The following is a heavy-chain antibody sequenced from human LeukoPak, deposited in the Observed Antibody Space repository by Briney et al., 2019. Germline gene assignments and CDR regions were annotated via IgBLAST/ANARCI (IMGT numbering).Heavy chain of an antibody. Sequence: SETLSLTCTVSGDSIGSHYWSWIRQPPGKGLEWIGYIFYVGSTNYNPSLKSRVTISADTSKNQFSLKLNSVTAADTAAYYCARDYYDSRGEAFDIWGQGAMVTVSS. J-gene: IGHJ3*02. V-gene: IGHV4-59*11. CDR1: GDSIGSHY. CDR2: IFYVGST. CDR3: ARDYYDSRGEAFDI. D-gene: IGHD3-22*01.